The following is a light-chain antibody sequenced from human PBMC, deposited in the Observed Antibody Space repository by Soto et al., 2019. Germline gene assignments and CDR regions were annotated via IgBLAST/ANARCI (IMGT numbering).Light chain of an antibody. Sequence: IVMMQSPATLSVSPGESVTLSCRASQLFSSNLAWYQHKPGQAPRLLIYGVSTRDTGVPDRFSGSASGTEFTLTISSLQSEDFAVYYCQQRSKWRTFGQGTKVDIK. CDR3: QQRSKWRT. V-gene: IGKV3-15*01. J-gene: IGKJ1*01. CDR2: GVS. CDR1: QLFSSN.